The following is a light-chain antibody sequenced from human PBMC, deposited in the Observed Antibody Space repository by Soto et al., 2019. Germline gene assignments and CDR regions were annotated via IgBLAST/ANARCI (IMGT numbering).Light chain of an antibody. CDR3: QQYGSSPRT. V-gene: IGKV3-20*01. CDR2: AAS. Sequence: EVGMTHSPVALSLSPWERATLSCRASQSVSSSYLAWYQQKVGRAPRLLIYAASTRATGIPDRFSGSGSGTDFTLTITRLEPEDFAVYYCQQYGSSPRTFGQGTKVDIK. J-gene: IGKJ1*01. CDR1: QSVSSSY.